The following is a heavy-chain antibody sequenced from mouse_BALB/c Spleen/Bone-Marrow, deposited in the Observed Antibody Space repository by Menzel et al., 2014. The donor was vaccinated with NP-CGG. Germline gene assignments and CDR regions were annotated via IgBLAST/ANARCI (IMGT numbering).Heavy chain of an antibody. J-gene: IGHJ3*01. CDR3: SRLGYYGGFAY. D-gene: IGHD2-3*01. CDR1: GFDFSRYW. Sequence: EVQGVESGGGLVQPGGSLKLSCAASGFDFSRYWMSWVRQAPGKGLEWIGEINPDSSTINYTPSLKDKFIISRDNAKNTLFLQMSKVRPEDTALYYCSRLGYYGGFAYWGQGTLVTVSA. CDR2: INPDSSTI. V-gene: IGHV4-1*02.